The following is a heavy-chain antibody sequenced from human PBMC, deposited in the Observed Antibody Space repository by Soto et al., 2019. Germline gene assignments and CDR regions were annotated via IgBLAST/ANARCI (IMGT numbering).Heavy chain of an antibody. CDR1: GFTFSSYS. CDR3: ARDSGMGYCTNGVCFAYYYYRMDV. V-gene: IGHV3-48*02. Sequence: GGSLRLSCAASGFTFSSYSMNWVRQAPGKGLEWVSYISSSSSTIYYADSVKGRFTISRDNAKNSLYLQMNSLRDEDTAVYYCARDSGMGYCTNGVCFAYYYYRMDVWVQGTTVTVSS. CDR2: ISSSSSTI. J-gene: IGHJ6*02. D-gene: IGHD2-8*01.